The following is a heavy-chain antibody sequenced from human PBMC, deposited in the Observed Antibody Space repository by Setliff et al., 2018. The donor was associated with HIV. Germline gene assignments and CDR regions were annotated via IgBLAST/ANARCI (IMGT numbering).Heavy chain of an antibody. D-gene: IGHD3-22*01. CDR1: GFSVKSAFY. Sequence: PSETLSLTCTVSGFSVKSAFYWGWIRQTPGEGLEWIGSIYHSGTTYYNPSLASRATISVDTSKNQFSLKLRSVTAADTAVYWCAREDSSYHYFDSWGQGMLVTVSS. CDR3: AREDSSYHYFDS. CDR2: IYHSGTT. V-gene: IGHV4-38-2*02. J-gene: IGHJ4*02.